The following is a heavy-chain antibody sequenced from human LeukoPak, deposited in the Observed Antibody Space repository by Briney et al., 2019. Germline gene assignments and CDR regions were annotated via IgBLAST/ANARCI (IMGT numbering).Heavy chain of an antibody. CDR2: ILDYGRNK. J-gene: IGHJ4*02. CDR1: GFSFSSYG. Sequence: PGGSLRLSCAASGFSFSSYGMHWVRQAPGKGLEWVGVILDYGRNKKYADSVKGRFTISRDNSTDSMYLPMNSLRDEDTAVYYCAKRPSDYGDYVTYFDYWGQGTLVTVSS. D-gene: IGHD4-17*01. CDR3: AKRPSDYGDYVTYFDY. V-gene: IGHV3-30*18.